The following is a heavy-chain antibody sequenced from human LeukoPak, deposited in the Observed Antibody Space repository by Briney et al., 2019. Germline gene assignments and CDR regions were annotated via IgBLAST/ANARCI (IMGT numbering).Heavy chain of an antibody. CDR3: ARQLVELGYCSGGSCYPEYFQH. Sequence: PSETLSLTCAVSGYSISSGYYWGWIRQPPGKWVEWIGSIYYSGSTYYNPSLKSRVTISVDTSKNQFSLKLSSVTAADTAVYYCARQLVELGYCSGGSCYPEYFQHWGQGTLVTVSS. J-gene: IGHJ1*01. D-gene: IGHD2-15*01. CDR1: GYSISSGYY. CDR2: IYYSGST. V-gene: IGHV4-38-2*01.